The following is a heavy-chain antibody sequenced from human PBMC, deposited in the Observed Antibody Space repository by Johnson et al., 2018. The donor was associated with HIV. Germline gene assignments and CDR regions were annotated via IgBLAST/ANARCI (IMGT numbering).Heavy chain of an antibody. D-gene: IGHD5-18*01. CDR3: ASPTSSRNGYSYGNAFDI. CDR1: GFDFSNYA. J-gene: IGHJ3*02. Sequence: VQLVESGGGLVQPGGSLRLSCAASGFDFSNYAMSWVRQAPGKGLEWVSGISSSSTIYYADSVKGRFTISRDNAKNSLYRQMNSLRAEDTAVYYCASPTSSRNGYSYGNAFDIWGQGTMVTVSS. V-gene: IGHV3-69-1*01. CDR2: ISSSSTI.